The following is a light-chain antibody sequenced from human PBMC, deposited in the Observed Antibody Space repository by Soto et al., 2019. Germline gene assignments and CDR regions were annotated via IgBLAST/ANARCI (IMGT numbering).Light chain of an antibody. V-gene: IGLV2-14*01. J-gene: IGLJ2*01. CDR3: SSDTSSIS. CDR2: DVN. CDR1: SSDVGGCNY. Sequence: QSALTQPASVSGSPGQSITISCTGTSSDVGGCNYVSWYQQHPGKVPKLMIYDVNTRRSGVSNRFSGSKSGNTASLTISGLQAEDEADYYCSSDTSSISFGGGTKLTVL.